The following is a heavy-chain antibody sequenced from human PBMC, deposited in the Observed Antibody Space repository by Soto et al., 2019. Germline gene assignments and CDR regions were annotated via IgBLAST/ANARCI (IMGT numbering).Heavy chain of an antibody. CDR3: ARDPRGAGGY. CDR2: IIPILGIA. D-gene: IGHD3-10*01. J-gene: IGHJ4*02. CDR1: GGTFSSYT. Sequence: QVQLVQSGAEVKKPGSSVKVSCKASGGTFSSYTISWVRQAPGQGLEWRGRIIPILGIANYAQKFQGRVTITADKSTSTAYMELSSLRSEDTAVYYCARDPRGAGGYWGQGTLVTVSS. V-gene: IGHV1-69*08.